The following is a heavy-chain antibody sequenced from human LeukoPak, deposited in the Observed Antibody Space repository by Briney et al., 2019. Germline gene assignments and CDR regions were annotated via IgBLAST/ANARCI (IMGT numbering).Heavy chain of an antibody. Sequence: PGGSLRLSCAASGFTFSSYWMSWVRQAPGKGLEWVANIKQDGSEKYYVDSVKGRFTISRDNAKNSLYLQMNSLRAEDTALYYCAKDHRRRGLLCPIASWGKGTLVTVSP. CDR3: AKDHRRRGLLCPIAS. D-gene: IGHD2-2*01. J-gene: IGHJ4*02. V-gene: IGHV3-7*03. CDR2: IKQDGSEK. CDR1: GFTFSSYW.